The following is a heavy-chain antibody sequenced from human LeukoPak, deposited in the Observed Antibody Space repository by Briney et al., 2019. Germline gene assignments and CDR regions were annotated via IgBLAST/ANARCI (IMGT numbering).Heavy chain of an antibody. Sequence: GSSLRLSCAASGFPFSGSGMHWVRQAPGKGLEWVSSISSSSSYIYYADSVKGRFTISRDNAKNSLYLQMNSLRAEDTAVYYCARDTNRFDYWGQGTLVTVSS. CDR1: GFPFSGSG. D-gene: IGHD1-14*01. J-gene: IGHJ4*02. V-gene: IGHV3-21*01. CDR3: ARDTNRFDY. CDR2: ISSSSSYI.